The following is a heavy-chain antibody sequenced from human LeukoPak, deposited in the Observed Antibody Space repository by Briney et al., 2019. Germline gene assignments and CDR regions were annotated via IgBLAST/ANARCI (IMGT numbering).Heavy chain of an antibody. CDR3: AVIGGCSGGSCSHDY. CDR1: GYTFTSYD. Sequence: ALVKVSCKASGYTFTSYDINWVRQATGQGLEWMGWMNPNSGNTGYAQKFQGRVTITRNTSISTAYMELSSLRSEDTAVYYCAVIGGCSGGSCSHDYWGQGTLVTVSS. D-gene: IGHD2-15*01. V-gene: IGHV1-8*03. CDR2: MNPNSGNT. J-gene: IGHJ4*02.